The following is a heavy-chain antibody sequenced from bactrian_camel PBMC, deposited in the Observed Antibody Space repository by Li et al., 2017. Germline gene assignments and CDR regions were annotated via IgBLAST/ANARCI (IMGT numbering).Heavy chain of an antibody. Sequence: QVQLVESGGALVQPGGSLRLSCAASGFTFSSWSLIWVRQAPGKGLEWVSSINFGGSRTYISDSARGRFTIALEDTKNTLTLQMTNLKIEDSGTYYCATGPGPFAGSRYCRLWISDYINWGQGTQVTVS. CDR2: INFGGSRT. CDR3: ATGPGPFAGSRYCRLWISDYIN. V-gene: IGHV3S1*01. CDR1: GFTFSSWS. J-gene: IGHJ4*01. D-gene: IGHD2*01.